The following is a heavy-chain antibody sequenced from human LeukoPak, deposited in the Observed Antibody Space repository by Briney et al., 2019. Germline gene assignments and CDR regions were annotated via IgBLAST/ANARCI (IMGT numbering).Heavy chain of an antibody. J-gene: IGHJ4*02. V-gene: IGHV1-69*04. CDR2: IIPILGIA. Sequence: SVKVSCKASGGTFSSYAISWVRQAPGQGLEWMGRIIPILGIANYAQKFQGRVTITTDESTSTAYMELRSLRSDDTAVYYCARTSAGTTVPSDYWGQGTLVTVSS. D-gene: IGHD1-1*01. CDR3: ARTSAGTTVPSDY. CDR1: GGTFSSYA.